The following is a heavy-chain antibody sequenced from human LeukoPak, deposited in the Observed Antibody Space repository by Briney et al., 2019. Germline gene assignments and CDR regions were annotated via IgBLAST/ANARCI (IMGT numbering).Heavy chain of an antibody. CDR2: INHSGST. V-gene: IGHV4-34*01. CDR3: ASSPWTAAGLDY. D-gene: IGHD6-13*01. Sequence: PSETLSLTCAVYGGSFSGYYWSWIRQPPGKGLEWIGEINHSGSTNYNPSLKSRVTISVDTSKNQFSLKLSSVTAADTAVHYCASSPWTAAGLDYWGQGTLVTVSS. CDR1: GGSFSGYY. J-gene: IGHJ4*02.